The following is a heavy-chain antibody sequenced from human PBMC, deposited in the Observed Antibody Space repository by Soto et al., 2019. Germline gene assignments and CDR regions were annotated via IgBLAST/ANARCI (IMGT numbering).Heavy chain of an antibody. CDR1: GDSVSSNSAA. J-gene: IGHJ6*02. D-gene: IGHD2-2*01. Sequence: SQTLSLTCAISGDSVSSNSAAWNWIRQSPSRGLEWLGRTYYRSKWYNDYAVSVKSRITINPDTSKNQFSLQLNSVTPEDTAVYYCARVGIAVVPAARYYGLDVWGQGTRVTVSS. V-gene: IGHV6-1*01. CDR3: ARVGIAVVPAARYYGLDV. CDR2: TYYRSKWYN.